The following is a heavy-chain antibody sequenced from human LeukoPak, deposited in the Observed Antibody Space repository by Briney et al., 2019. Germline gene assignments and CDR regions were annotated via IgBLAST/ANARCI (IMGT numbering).Heavy chain of an antibody. J-gene: IGHJ3*02. D-gene: IGHD1-26*01. CDR3: ATNRVGTYDRPFDI. V-gene: IGHV4-34*01. Sequence: SETLSLTCAVYGGSFSGYYWCWIRQPPGKGPEWIGEINHSGSTKYNPSVKSRVTISIDTSKNQFSLELSSVTATDTAVYFCATNRVGTYDRPFDIWGQGTMVTVSS. CDR2: INHSGST. CDR1: GGSFSGYY.